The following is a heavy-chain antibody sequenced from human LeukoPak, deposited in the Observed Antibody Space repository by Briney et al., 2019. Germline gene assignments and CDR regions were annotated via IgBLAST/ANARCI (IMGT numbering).Heavy chain of an antibody. Sequence: SETLSLTCTVSGVSMSAYQWSWVRQSPEKGLEWIGCINTKGETSYNPSLKSRVTTSVDTSKSQFSLRLTSVTAADTAAYYCATSNDAKIAPFDHWGQGAPVTVSS. CDR3: ATSNDAKIAPFDH. V-gene: IGHV4-4*09. CDR1: GVSMSAYQ. CDR2: INTKGET. J-gene: IGHJ4*02. D-gene: IGHD2-21*01.